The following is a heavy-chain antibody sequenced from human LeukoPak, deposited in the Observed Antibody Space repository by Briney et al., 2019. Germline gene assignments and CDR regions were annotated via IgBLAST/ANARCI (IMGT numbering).Heavy chain of an antibody. J-gene: IGHJ4*02. V-gene: IGHV3-23*01. Sequence: GGSLRLSCAASGFTFSSYWLAWVRQVPGKGLEWVSAISGSGGSTYYADSVKGRFTISRDNSKNMVWLQINSPTAEDTATYYCAKDGNWARFEDWGQGTLVTVSS. CDR3: AKDGNWARFED. D-gene: IGHD7-27*01. CDR2: ISGSGGST. CDR1: GFTFSSYW.